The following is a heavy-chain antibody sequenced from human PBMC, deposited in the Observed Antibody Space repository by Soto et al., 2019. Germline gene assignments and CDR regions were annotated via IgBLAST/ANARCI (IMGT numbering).Heavy chain of an antibody. Sequence: GGSLRLSCAVSGFNVRSYWMSWVRQARGKGLEWVGSIKEDGSEIYYLQSVRGRFAISRDSAGNALQLAMNYLSAEDTATYFCARDIGFDYVNWGQGTLVTVSS. CDR2: IKEDGSEI. D-gene: IGHD3-16*01. CDR3: ARDIGFDYVN. CDR1: GFNVRSYW. J-gene: IGHJ4*02. V-gene: IGHV3-7*01.